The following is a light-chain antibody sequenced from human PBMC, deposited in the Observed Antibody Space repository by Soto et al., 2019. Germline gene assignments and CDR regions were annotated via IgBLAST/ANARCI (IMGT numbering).Light chain of an antibody. Sequence: QAVVTQPPSVSGAPGQRVTISCTGSSSNIGAGYHVHWYQQLPGTAPKLLIYGSTNRPSGVPDRFSGSNSGTSASLAISGLRAEDEADYYCQSYDSSRSGSGVFGGGTKLTVL. CDR3: QSYDSSRSGSGV. V-gene: IGLV1-40*01. J-gene: IGLJ3*02. CDR2: GST. CDR1: SSNIGAGYH.